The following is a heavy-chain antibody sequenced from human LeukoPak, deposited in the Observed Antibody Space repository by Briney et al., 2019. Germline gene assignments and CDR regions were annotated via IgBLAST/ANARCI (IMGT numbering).Heavy chain of an antibody. CDR3: AKVMPAAGCFDY. J-gene: IGHJ4*02. CDR2: ISWNSGSI. Sequence: GGSLRLSCAASGFTFDDYAMHWVRQAPGKGLEWVSGISWNSGSIGYADSVKGRFTISRDNAKNSLYLQMNSLRAEDTALYYCAKVMPAAGCFDYWGQGTLDTVSS. V-gene: IGHV3-9*01. D-gene: IGHD6-13*01. CDR1: GFTFDDYA.